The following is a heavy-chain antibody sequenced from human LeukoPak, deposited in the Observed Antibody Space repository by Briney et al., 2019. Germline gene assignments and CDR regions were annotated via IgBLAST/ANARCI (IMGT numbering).Heavy chain of an antibody. CDR3: ARAPAAELRYFDWLSQSETDAFDI. Sequence: SETLSLTCTVSGGSISSYYWSWIRQPPGKGLEWIGYIYYSGSTNYNPSLKSRVTMSVDTSKNQFSLKLSSVTAADTAVYYCARAPAAELRYFDWLSQSETDAFDIWGQGTMVTVSS. CDR1: GGSISSYY. J-gene: IGHJ3*02. D-gene: IGHD3-9*01. CDR2: IYYSGST. V-gene: IGHV4-59*01.